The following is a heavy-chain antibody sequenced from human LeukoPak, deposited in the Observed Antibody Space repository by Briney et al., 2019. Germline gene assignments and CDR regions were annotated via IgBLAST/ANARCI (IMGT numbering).Heavy chain of an antibody. V-gene: IGHV1-2*02. CDR1: GYTFTGYY. J-gene: IGHJ4*02. D-gene: IGHD3-10*01. CDR3: ARGGGDYYGSGSLHY. Sequence: ASVKVSCKASGYTFTGYYMHWVRQAPGQGLEWMGWINPNSGGTNYAQKFQGRVTMTRDTSISTAYMELSRLRSDDTAVYYCARGGGDYYGSGSLHYWGQGALVTVSS. CDR2: INPNSGGT.